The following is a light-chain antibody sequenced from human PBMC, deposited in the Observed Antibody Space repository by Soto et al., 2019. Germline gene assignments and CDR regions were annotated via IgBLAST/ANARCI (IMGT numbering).Light chain of an antibody. Sequence: DIQMTQSPSTLSASVGDRVTITCLASQTISSWLAWYQQKPGKAPNLLIYDASTLERGVPSRFSGTGSGTEFTLTIYRLQPDDFATYYCQQYHTSSITFGQGTRLEIK. CDR3: QQYHTSSIT. CDR1: QTISSW. CDR2: DAS. V-gene: IGKV1-5*01. J-gene: IGKJ5*01.